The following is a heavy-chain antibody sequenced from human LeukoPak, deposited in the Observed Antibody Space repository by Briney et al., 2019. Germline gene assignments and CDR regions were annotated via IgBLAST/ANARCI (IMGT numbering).Heavy chain of an antibody. CDR1: GFTFSSYA. CDR2: MSNSGENT. J-gene: IGHJ4*02. Sequence: PGGSLRLSCAASGFTFSSYAMQWVRQTPGKGLEWVGIMSNSGENTFYGEAVKGRFTISRDNSQNTLYLQMNSLRPEDTAGYYCAKGGASVTRYVDYWGQGTLVTVSS. V-gene: IGHV3-30*18. CDR3: AKGGASVTRYVDY. D-gene: IGHD4-17*01.